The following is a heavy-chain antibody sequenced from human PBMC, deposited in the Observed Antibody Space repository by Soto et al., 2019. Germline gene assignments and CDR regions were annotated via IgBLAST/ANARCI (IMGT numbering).Heavy chain of an antibody. D-gene: IGHD2-15*01. Sequence: AGTLRLSCAVSGFAFSAYAMNWGRHTPGKGLELVSSGSVTGRTTYHSDSVKGRFTMSRDNSKDTVYLKMNSLRADDTAVYYCTKDVLYCGGGSCLVGPSSTFDHWGQGTLVTVSS. CDR2: GSVTGRTT. V-gene: IGHV3-23*01. CDR1: GFAFSAYA. J-gene: IGHJ4*02. CDR3: TKDVLYCGGGSCLVGPSSTFDH.